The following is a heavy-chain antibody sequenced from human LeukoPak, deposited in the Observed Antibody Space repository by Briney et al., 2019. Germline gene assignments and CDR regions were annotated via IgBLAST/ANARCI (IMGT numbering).Heavy chain of an antibody. CDR1: GYNFATSW. V-gene: IGHV5-51*01. CDR2: VYPGDSDT. CDR3: ARHEYSSAWYSGWFDP. D-gene: IGHD6-19*01. J-gene: IGHJ5*02. Sequence: GESLKISCKGSGYNFATSWIAWVRQMPGKGLEWMGIVYPGDSDTRYSPSFQGQVTISADKSISTAYLQWSSLKPSDTAMYYCARHEYSSAWYSGWFDPWGQGTLVTVSS.